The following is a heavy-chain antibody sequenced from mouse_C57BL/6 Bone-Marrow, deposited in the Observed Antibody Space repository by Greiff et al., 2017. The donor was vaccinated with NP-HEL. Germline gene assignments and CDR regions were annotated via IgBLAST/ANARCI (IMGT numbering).Heavy chain of an antibody. V-gene: IGHV5-6*01. CDR2: ISSGGSYT. CDR1: GFTFSSYG. J-gene: IGHJ2*01. D-gene: IGHD2-3*01. Sequence: EVHLVESGGDLVKPGGSLKLSCAASGFTFSSYGMSWVRPTPDKRLEWVATISSGGSYTYYPDSVKGRFTISRDNAKNTLYLQMSSLKSEDTAMYYCASLIYDGYPFDYWGQGTTLTVSS. CDR3: ASLIYDGYPFDY.